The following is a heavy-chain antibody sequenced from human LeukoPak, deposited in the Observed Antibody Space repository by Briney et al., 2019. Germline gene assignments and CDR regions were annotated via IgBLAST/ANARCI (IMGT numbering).Heavy chain of an antibody. Sequence: SQTLSLTCTVSGGSISSGSYYWSWFRQPAGKGLEWIGRIYTSGSTNYNPSLKSRVTISVDTSKNQFSLKLSSVTAADTAVYYCARDYDFWSGYSNWGQGTLVTVSS. CDR3: ARDYDFWSGYSN. J-gene: IGHJ4*02. CDR1: GGSISSGSYY. V-gene: IGHV4-61*02. D-gene: IGHD3-3*01. CDR2: IYTSGST.